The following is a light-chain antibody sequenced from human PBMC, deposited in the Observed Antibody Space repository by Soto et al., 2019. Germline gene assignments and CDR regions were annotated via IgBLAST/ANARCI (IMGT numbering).Light chain of an antibody. CDR3: GTDHGSGSYFVVV. CDR2: VGTGGIVG. CDR1: SGYSNYK. Sequence: QAVVTQPPSASASLGASVTLTCTLSSGYSNYKVDWYQQRPGKGPRFVMRVGTGGIVGSKGDGIPDRFSVLASGLNRYLTIKNIQEEDESDYHCGTDHGSGSYFVVVFGGGTKLTVL. J-gene: IGLJ2*01. V-gene: IGLV9-49*01.